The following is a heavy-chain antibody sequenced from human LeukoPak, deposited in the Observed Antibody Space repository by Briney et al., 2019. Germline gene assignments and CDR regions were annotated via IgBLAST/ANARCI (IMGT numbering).Heavy chain of an antibody. CDR1: GGTFSSYA. CDR2: IIPILGIA. V-gene: IGHV1-69*04. J-gene: IGHJ6*02. D-gene: IGHD3-10*01. Sequence: SVKVSCKASGGTFSSYAISWVRQAPGQGQEWKGRIIPILGIANYAKKFQCRVTIHADKPPSTAYMELSRLRSEDTAVYYCARVRPVAITLVRGVISAEYYYYGMDVWGQGTTVTVSS. CDR3: ARVRPVAITLVRGVISAEYYYYGMDV.